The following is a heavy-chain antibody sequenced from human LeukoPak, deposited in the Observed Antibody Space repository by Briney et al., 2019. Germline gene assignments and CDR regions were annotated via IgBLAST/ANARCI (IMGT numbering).Heavy chain of an antibody. D-gene: IGHD6-13*01. CDR2: ISYDGSNK. V-gene: IGHV3-30*18. Sequence: GGSLRLSCAASGFTFSSYGMHWVRQAPGKGLEWVAVISYDGSNKYYADSVKGRFTISRDNSKNTRYLQMNSLRAEDTAVYYCAKDLGAAGTAFDYWGQGTLVTVSS. CDR1: GFTFSSYG. CDR3: AKDLGAAGTAFDY. J-gene: IGHJ4*02.